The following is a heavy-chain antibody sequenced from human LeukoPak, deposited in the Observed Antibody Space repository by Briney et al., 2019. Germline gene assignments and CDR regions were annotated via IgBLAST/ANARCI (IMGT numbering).Heavy chain of an antibody. J-gene: IGHJ4*02. CDR1: GFTFSSYA. CDR2: ISGSGGST. V-gene: IGHV3-23*01. CDR3: AKDDSSSSVFDY. Sequence: PGGSLRLSCAASGFTFSSYAMSWVRQAPGKGLEWVSAISGSGGSTCYADSVKGRFTISRDNSKNTLYLQMNSLRAEDTAVYYCAKDDSSSSVFDYWGQGTLVTVSS. D-gene: IGHD6-6*01.